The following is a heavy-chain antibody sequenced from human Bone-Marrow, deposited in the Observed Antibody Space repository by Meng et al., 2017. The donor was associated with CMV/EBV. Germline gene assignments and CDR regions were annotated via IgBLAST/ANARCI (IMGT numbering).Heavy chain of an antibody. D-gene: IGHD6-13*01. CDR2: IKQDGSEK. V-gene: IGHV3-7*03. CDR1: GFTVSSNY. J-gene: IGHJ3*02. Sequence: GESLKIACAASGFTVSSNYMSWVRQAPGKGLEWVANIKQDGSEKYYVDSVKGRFTISRDNAKNSLYLQMNSLRAEDTAVYYCVTRGSRWYVAFDIWGQGTMVTVSS. CDR3: VTRGSRWYVAFDI.